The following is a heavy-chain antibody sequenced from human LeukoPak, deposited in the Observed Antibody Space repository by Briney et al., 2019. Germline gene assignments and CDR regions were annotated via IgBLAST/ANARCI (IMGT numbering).Heavy chain of an antibody. V-gene: IGHV1-2*02. CDR1: GYTFTGSY. J-gene: IGHJ4*02. CDR2: ANPSTGGT. CDR3: ARGGAFCSITTCHEFDH. Sequence: ASVKVSCKTSGYTFTGSYLHWVRQVPGQGLEWMGWANPSTGGTKSAQQFEGRVTMTRDTSNTTGYLELRSLRLDDTATYYCARGGAFCSITTCHEFDHWGQGTLVIVSS. D-gene: IGHD2-2*01.